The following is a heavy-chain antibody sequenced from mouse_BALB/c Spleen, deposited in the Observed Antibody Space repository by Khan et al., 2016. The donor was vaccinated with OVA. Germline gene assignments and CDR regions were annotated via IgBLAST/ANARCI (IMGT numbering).Heavy chain of an antibody. J-gene: IGHJ4*01. CDR1: GYTFTTAG. Sequence: QVQLKESGPELKKSGETVRISCKASGYTFTTAGMQWVQKMPGKGLKWIGWINTHSGVPKYAEDFKGRFAFSLETSASTAYLQITNLKNEDTATYFCARGGAAYDRCDGGAMDYWGQGTSVTVSS. V-gene: IGHV9-4*02. CDR2: INTHSGVP. CDR3: ARGGAAYDRCDGGAMDY. D-gene: IGHD2-14*01.